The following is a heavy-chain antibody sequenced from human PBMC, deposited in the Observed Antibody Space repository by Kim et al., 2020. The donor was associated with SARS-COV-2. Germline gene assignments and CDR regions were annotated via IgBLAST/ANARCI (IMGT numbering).Heavy chain of an antibody. D-gene: IGHD4-4*01. J-gene: IGHJ4*02. Sequence: INYADSVGGRFNISRDNDKNSLYLQMNSLRAEDTAVYYCARGPNYSPFDYWGQGTLVTVSS. CDR2: I. V-gene: IGHV3-48*03. CDR3: ARGPNYSPFDY.